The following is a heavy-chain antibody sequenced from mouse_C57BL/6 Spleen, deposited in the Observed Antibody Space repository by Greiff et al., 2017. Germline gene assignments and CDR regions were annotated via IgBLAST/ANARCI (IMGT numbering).Heavy chain of an antibody. J-gene: IGHJ4*01. Sequence: EVQGVESGGGLVKPGGSLKLSCAASGFTFSDYGMHWVRQAPEKGLEWVAYISSGSSTIYYADTVKGRFTITRDNAKNTLFLQLTSLRSEDTAMYDWAGRGYYGSSAYAMEDWGQGTSGTVSS. CDR3: AGRGYYGSSAYAMED. CDR2: ISSGSSTI. CDR1: GFTFSDYG. V-gene: IGHV5-17*01. D-gene: IGHD1-1*01.